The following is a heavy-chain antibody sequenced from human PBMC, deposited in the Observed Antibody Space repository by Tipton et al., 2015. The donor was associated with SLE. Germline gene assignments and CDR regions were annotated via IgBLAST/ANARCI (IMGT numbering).Heavy chain of an antibody. J-gene: IGHJ4*02. CDR2: IYYSGST. V-gene: IGHV4-61*08. D-gene: IGHD4-17*01. CDR1: GGSISSGEYS. CDR3: ARVDSTVTTGLDY. Sequence: TLSLTCTVSGGSISSGEYSWSWIRQPPGKGLEWIGYIYYSGSTNYSPSLKSRVTISVDTSKNQFSLKLSSVTAADTAVYYCARVDSTVTTGLDYWGQGTLVTVSS.